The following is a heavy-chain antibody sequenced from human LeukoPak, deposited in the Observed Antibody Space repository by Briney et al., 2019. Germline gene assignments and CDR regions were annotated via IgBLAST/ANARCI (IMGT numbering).Heavy chain of an antibody. J-gene: IGHJ5*02. V-gene: IGHV3-21*01. D-gene: IGHD6-13*01. CDR1: GFTFSSYS. Sequence: GGSLRLSCAASGFTFSSYSMSWVRQAPGKGLEWVSSISSSSSYIYYADSVKGRFTISRDNAKNSLYLQMNSLRAEDTAVYYCARDYFVQQLVLRYNWFDPWGQGTLVTVSS. CDR2: ISSSSSYI. CDR3: ARDYFVQQLVLRYNWFDP.